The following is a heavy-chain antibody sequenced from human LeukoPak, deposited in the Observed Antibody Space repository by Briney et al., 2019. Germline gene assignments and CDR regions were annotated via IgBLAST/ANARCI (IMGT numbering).Heavy chain of an antibody. D-gene: IGHD3-10*01. CDR2: MSSDGIKT. CDR3: AKDHAGSGRAFEY. J-gene: IGHJ4*02. CDR1: GFTFSSYG. V-gene: IGHV3-30*18. Sequence: PGRSLRLSCAASGFTFSSYGMHWVRQAPGKGLEWVALMSSDGIKTYYADSVKGRFTVSRDSSKDILYLQMNSLRDDDTAMYYCAKDHAGSGRAFEYWGQGTRVTVSS.